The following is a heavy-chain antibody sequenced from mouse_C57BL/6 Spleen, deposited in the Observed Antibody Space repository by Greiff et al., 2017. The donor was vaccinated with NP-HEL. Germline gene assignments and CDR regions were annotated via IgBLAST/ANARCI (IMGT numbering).Heavy chain of an antibody. CDR1: GYTFTDYY. V-gene: IGHV1-19*01. D-gene: IGHD1-1*01. Sequence: EVQLQQSGPVLVKPGASVKMSCKASGYTFTDYYMNWVKQSHGKSLEWIGVINPYNGGTSYNQKFKGKATLTVDKSSSTAYMELNSLTSEDSAVYYCARGTTVVRAMDYWGQGTSVTVSS. CDR2: INPYNGGT. CDR3: ARGTTVVRAMDY. J-gene: IGHJ4*01.